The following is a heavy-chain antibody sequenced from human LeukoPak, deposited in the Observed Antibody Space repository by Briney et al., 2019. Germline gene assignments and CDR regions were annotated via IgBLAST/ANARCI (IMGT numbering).Heavy chain of an antibody. Sequence: ASVKVSCKASGYSFTGYYMHWVRQAPGQGLEWMGWINPNSGGTNYAQKFQGRVTMTRDTSISTAYMELSRLRSDDTAVYYCARDIQDYDSSGYYPSWFDPWGQGTLVTVSS. J-gene: IGHJ5*02. CDR2: INPNSGGT. D-gene: IGHD3-22*01. CDR3: ARDIQDYDSSGYYPSWFDP. V-gene: IGHV1-2*02. CDR1: GYSFTGYY.